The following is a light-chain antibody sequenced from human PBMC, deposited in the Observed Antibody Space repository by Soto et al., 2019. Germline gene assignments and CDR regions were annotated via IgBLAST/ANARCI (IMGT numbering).Light chain of an antibody. V-gene: IGKV1-5*01. CDR2: DAS. J-gene: IGKJ1*01. Sequence: DIHMTQYPASLAASVGDRVSITCRAIQTISTWMAWYQQKPGKAPKLLVYDASTLQSGVASRFSGSGSGTEFTLIISGLQPDDSATYYCQQYTNTNNPWMFGQGTKVDIK. CDR1: QTISTW. CDR3: QQYTNTNNPWM.